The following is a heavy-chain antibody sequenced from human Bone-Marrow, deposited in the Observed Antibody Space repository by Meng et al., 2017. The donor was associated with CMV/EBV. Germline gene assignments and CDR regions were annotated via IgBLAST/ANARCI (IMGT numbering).Heavy chain of an antibody. V-gene: IGHV1-18*01. D-gene: IGHD2-2*01. CDR2: ISAYNGNT. J-gene: IGHJ4*02. Sequence: ASVKVSCKASGYTFNRYGFSWVRQAPGQGLEYMGWISAYNGNTKYAQKFQGRVTMTTDTSTSTVYMELSSLRSEDTAVYYCASQVGPAATLDYWGQGTLVTVSS. CDR1: GYTFNRYG. CDR3: ASQVGPAATLDY.